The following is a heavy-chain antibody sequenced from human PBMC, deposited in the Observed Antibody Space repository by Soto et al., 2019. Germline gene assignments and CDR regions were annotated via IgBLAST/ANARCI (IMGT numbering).Heavy chain of an antibody. CDR1: GGSISSGGYS. CDR2: IYHSGST. CDR3: ARDRLGSSGYYLDAFDI. J-gene: IGHJ3*02. D-gene: IGHD3-22*01. V-gene: IGHV4-30-2*01. Sequence: SETLSLTCAVSGGSISSGGYSWSWIRQPPGKGLEWTGYIYHSGSTYYNPSLKSRVTISVDRSKNQFSLQLKSVTPEDTAVYYCARDRLGSSGYYLDAFDIWGQGTMVTVSS.